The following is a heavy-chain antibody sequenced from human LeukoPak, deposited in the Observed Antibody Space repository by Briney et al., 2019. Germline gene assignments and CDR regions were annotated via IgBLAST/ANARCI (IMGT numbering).Heavy chain of an antibody. CDR1: GGSIHNYY. J-gene: IGHJ4*02. D-gene: IGHD5-24*01. V-gene: IGHV4-59*07. CDR2: IYYTGRT. CDR3: AISRDRYKVNY. Sequence: SVAESLTRTVCGGSIHNYYWSWIRQPPGKRLEWIGYIYYTGRTNYIPSLQSRATISLDTFTNQFSLNLSSVTAADTAVYYCAISRDRYKVNYWGPGTL.